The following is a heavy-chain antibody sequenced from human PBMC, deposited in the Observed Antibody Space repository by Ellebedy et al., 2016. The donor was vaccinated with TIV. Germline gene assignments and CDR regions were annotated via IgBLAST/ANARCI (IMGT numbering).Heavy chain of an antibody. J-gene: IGHJ4*02. CDR3: ARRGRGPVGFDY. V-gene: IGHV3-7*03. CDR1: GFTFSNHW. D-gene: IGHD3-10*01. Sequence: GGSLRLSXAASGFTFSNHWMSWVRQAPGKGLEWVANIKQDGSQKYFVDSVKGRFTISRDNSKDTLYLQMNSLRAEDTAVYYCARRGRGPVGFDYWGQGTLVTVSS. CDR2: IKQDGSQK.